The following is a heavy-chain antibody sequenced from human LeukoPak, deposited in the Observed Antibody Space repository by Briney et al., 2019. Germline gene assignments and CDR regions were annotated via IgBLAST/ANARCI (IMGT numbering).Heavy chain of an antibody. CDR1: GYTFTSNG. CDR2: INPYNGNT. J-gene: IGHJ4*02. CDR3: ARVRGYSYGYYFDY. V-gene: IGHV1-18*01. Sequence: VASVKVSCKASGYTFTSNGISWVRQAPGQGPEWMAWINPYNGNTNYAQKFQGRVTMTTDTSTSTAYMELRSLRSDDTAVYYCARVRGYSYGYYFDYWGQGTLVTVSS. D-gene: IGHD5-18*01.